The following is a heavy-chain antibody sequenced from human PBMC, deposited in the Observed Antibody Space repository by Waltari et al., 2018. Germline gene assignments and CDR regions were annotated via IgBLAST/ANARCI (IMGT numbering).Heavy chain of an antibody. CDR1: GFTFSVFS. V-gene: IGHV3-11*01. CDR2: ISTGGRSM. Sequence: QMQLVESGGNLVKPGGSLSTSCAVSGFTFSVFSISWIRQAPGKGLEWVSKISTGGRSMTYADAVKGRFTISRDDAKKSLYLQMDSLRAEDTAIYYCAREDYFRLDVWGQGTTVTVSS. J-gene: IGHJ6*02. CDR3: AREDYFRLDV.